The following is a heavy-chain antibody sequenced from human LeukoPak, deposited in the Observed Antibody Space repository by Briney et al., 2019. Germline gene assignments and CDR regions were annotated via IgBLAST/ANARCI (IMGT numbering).Heavy chain of an antibody. Sequence: ASVKVSCKASGYTFTGYHIHWVRQAPGQGLEWMGWMYPNSGGTNYAQKFQGRVTMTRDTSISTAYMEVRSLRSDDTAVYFCAREGDYYDSRGSFLFSWGQGTLVTVSS. J-gene: IGHJ4*02. CDR3: AREGDYYDSRGSFLFS. CDR1: GYTFTGYH. CDR2: MYPNSGGT. V-gene: IGHV1-2*02. D-gene: IGHD3-22*01.